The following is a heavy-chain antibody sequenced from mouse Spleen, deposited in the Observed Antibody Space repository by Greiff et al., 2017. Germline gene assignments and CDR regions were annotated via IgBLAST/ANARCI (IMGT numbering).Heavy chain of an antibody. CDR1: GFTFGDYY. Sequence: EVHLVESGGGLVKPGGSLKLSCAASGFTFGDYYMYWVRQTPEKRLEWVATISDGGSYTYYPDSVKGRFTISRDNAKNNLYLQMSSLKSEDTAMYYCAREGLLRGAWFAYWGQGTLVTVSA. J-gene: IGHJ3*01. V-gene: IGHV5-4*02. D-gene: IGHD2-3*01. CDR3: AREGLLRGAWFAY. CDR2: ISDGGSYT.